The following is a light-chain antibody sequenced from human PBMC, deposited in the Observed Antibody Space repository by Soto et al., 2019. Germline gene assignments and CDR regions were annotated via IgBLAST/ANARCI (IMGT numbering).Light chain of an antibody. V-gene: IGKV3-11*01. CDR3: QQRSNWPGLT. Sequence: EIVLTQSPATLSLSPGERATLSCRASQSVSSYLAWYQQKPGQAPRLLIYDASNRATGIPVRFSGSGSGTDFTLPISSLEPEDFSVYYCQQRSNWPGLTFGGGTKVEIK. CDR2: DAS. J-gene: IGKJ4*01. CDR1: QSVSSY.